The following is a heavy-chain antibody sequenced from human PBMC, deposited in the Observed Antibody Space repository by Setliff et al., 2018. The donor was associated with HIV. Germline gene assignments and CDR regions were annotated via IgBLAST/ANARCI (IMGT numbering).Heavy chain of an antibody. CDR1: GFSFSNYW. D-gene: IGHD3-3*01. CDR3: LKGVVATFFYYMDV. CDR2: IWYDGTNA. Sequence: PGGSLRLSCAASGFSFSNYWMNWVRQVPGKGLEWVAGIWYDGTNAEYLDSVRGGFTISRDNSGRTVYLEMNGVRVEDTAVYYCLKGVVATFFYYMDVWGKGTTVTVSS. V-gene: IGHV3-33*08. J-gene: IGHJ6*03.